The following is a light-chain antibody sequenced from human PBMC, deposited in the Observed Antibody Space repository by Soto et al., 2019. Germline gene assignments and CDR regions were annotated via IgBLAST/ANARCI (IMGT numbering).Light chain of an antibody. CDR2: SAS. CDR3: QQSVNTLT. V-gene: IGKV1-39*01. Sequence: DIQMTQSPSSLSAAVGDRVTITCRARHYISTYFCRYQQRPGKAPKRLLYSASILQSRVTPRFSGRGSGTDFTLTISSLQPEDSATYYCQQSVNTLTFGGGTKVEIK. CDR1: HYISTY. J-gene: IGKJ4*01.